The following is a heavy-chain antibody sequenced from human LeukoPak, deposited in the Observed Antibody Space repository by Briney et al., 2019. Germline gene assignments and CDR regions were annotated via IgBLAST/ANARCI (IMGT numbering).Heavy chain of an antibody. V-gene: IGHV4-34*01. J-gene: IGHJ4*02. CDR2: INHSGST. Sequence: SETLSLSCAVYGGSFSGYYWRWIRQPPGKGLEWIGEINHSGSTNYNPSLKSRVTISVDTSKNQFSLKLSSVTAADTAVYYCARADKKYYDFWSGYSDSGYYFDYWGQGTLVTVSS. CDR1: GGSFSGYY. D-gene: IGHD3-3*01. CDR3: ARADKKYYDFWSGYSDSGYYFDY.